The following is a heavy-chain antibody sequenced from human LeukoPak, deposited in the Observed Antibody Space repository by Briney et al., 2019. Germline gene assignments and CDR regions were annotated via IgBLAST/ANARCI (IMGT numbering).Heavy chain of an antibody. CDR1: GGTFSSYA. CDR2: IIPIFGTA. V-gene: IGHV1-69*13. CDR3: ASGYCSSTSCYVSFDY. D-gene: IGHD2-2*01. J-gene: IGHJ4*02. Sequence: ASVKVSCKASGGTFSSYAISWVRQAPGQGLEWMGGIIPIFGTANYAQKFQGRVTITADESTSTAYMELSSLRSEDTAVYYCASGYCSSTSCYVSFDYWGQGTLVTVSS.